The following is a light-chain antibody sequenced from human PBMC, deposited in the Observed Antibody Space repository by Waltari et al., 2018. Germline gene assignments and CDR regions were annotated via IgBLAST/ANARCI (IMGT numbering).Light chain of an antibody. J-gene: IGKJ1*01. Sequence: DIRMTQSPSSVSASVGDRVTITCRASQDIRTWLAWYQQKPGKATRLLIYHASGLQSGVPSRFSGSGSGTDFTLTISSLQPEDFATYSCQQSGTFPPTFGPGTKVEI. CDR3: QQSGTFPPT. CDR2: HAS. CDR1: QDIRTW. V-gene: IGKV1-12*01.